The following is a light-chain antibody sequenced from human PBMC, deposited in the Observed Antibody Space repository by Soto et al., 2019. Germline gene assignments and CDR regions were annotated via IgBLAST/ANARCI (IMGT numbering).Light chain of an antibody. V-gene: IGKV3-15*01. Sequence: ERVMSEARGIVSMSPGERATLSCRASQSVYSSLAWYQQKPGQAPRLLIYGASTRATGIPARFSGSGSGTEFTLTISRLQSEDFDVYYCQQSHNWPPWPFGG. CDR1: QSVYSS. CDR3: QQSHNWPPWP. J-gene: IGKJ4*02. CDR2: GAS.